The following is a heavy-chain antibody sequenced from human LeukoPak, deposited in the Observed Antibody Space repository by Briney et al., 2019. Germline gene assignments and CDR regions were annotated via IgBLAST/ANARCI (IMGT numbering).Heavy chain of an antibody. J-gene: IGHJ3*02. Sequence: SETLSLTCTVSGGSISSSSYYWGWIRQPPGKGLEWIGSIYYSGSTYYNPSLKSRVTISVDTSKNQFSLKLSSVTAADTAVYYCAREMYYYDSSGYLDAFDIWGQGTMVTVSS. CDR3: AREMYYYDSSGYLDAFDI. CDR1: GGSISSSSYY. V-gene: IGHV4-39*07. D-gene: IGHD3-22*01. CDR2: IYYSGST.